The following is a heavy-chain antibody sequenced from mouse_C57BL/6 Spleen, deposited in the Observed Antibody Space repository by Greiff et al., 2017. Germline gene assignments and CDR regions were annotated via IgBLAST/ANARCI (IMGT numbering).Heavy chain of an antibody. J-gene: IGHJ2*01. V-gene: IGHV3-6*01. Sequence: EVKLVESGPGLVKPSQSLSLTCSVTGYSITSGYYWNWIRQFPGNKLEWMGYISYDGSNNYNPSLKNRISITRDTSKNQFFLKLNSVTTEDTATYYCARAYGNPFFDYWGQGTTLTVSS. CDR3: ARAYGNPFFDY. CDR1: GYSITSGYY. D-gene: IGHD2-1*01. CDR2: ISYDGSN.